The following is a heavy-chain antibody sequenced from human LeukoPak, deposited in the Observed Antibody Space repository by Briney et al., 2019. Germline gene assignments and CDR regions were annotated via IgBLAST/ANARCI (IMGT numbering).Heavy chain of an antibody. V-gene: IGHV3-48*01. D-gene: IGHD3-10*02. CDR2: ISSSTTI. J-gene: IGHJ6*04. CDR3: AELGITMIGGV. Sequence: PGGSLRLSCAGSGFTFSSYSMNWVRQAPGKGLEWVSYISSSTTIYYADSVKGRFTISRDNAKNSLYLQMNSLRAEDTAVYYCAELGITMIGGVWGKGTTVTISS. CDR1: GFTFSSYS.